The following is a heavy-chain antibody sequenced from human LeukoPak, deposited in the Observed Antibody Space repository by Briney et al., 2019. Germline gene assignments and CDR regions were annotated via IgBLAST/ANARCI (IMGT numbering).Heavy chain of an antibody. CDR3: AKHRGPSFYSSGYFDY. J-gene: IGHJ4*02. D-gene: IGHD3-22*01. CDR1: GLTSSSYA. Sequence: GGSLRLSCAASGLTSSSYALHLVRQAPGKGLEWVAVISYDGSNKYYADSVKGRFTISRDNSMNTLYLQMNSLRADDTAVYYCAKHRGPSFYSSGYFDYWGQGTLVTVSS. V-gene: IGHV3-30-3*02. CDR2: ISYDGSNK.